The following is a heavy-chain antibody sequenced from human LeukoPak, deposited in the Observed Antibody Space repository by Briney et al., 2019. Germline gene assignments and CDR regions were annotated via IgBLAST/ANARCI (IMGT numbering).Heavy chain of an antibody. J-gene: IGHJ4*02. CDR1: GFTFSIYS. CDR2: IGISSGNT. V-gene: IGHV3-48*01. D-gene: IGHD2-2*01. CDR3: ARDTKCAFDN. Sequence: GGPLKLSCAASGFTFSIYSMNWFRQAPGKGLEWISYIGISSGNTKYADSVKGRFTISGDKAKNSVYLQMNSLRVEDTAVYYCARDTKCAFDNWGQGTLVTVSS.